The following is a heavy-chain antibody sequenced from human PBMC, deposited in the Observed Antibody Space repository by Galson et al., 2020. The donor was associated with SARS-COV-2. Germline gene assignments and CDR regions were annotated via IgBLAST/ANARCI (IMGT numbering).Heavy chain of an antibody. D-gene: IGHD3-22*01. CDR3: ARDHLGSRYYYDSSGSRIDY. Sequence: LSLTCAASGFTFSSYWMHWVRQAPGKGLVWVSRINSDGSSTSYADSVKGRFTISRDNAKNTLYLQMNSLRAEDTAVYYCARDHLGSRYYYDSSGSRIDYWGQGTLVTVSS. CDR2: INSDGSST. V-gene: IGHV3-74*01. CDR1: GFTFSSYW. J-gene: IGHJ4*02.